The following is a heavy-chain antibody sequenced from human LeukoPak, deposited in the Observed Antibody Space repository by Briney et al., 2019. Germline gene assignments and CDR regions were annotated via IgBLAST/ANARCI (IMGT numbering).Heavy chain of an antibody. CDR2: SGSGSNT. CDR3: AKAPVTSCRGAFCYPFDY. Sequence: GGSLRLSCAASGFTFSNYAMSWVRQAPGKGLEWVISGSGSNTYYADSVKGWFTISRDTSRSTLYLQMNSLRAEDAAVYYCAKAPVTSCRGAFCYPFDYWGQGTLVTVSS. J-gene: IGHJ4*02. CDR1: GFTFSNYA. D-gene: IGHD2-15*01. V-gene: IGHV3-23*01.